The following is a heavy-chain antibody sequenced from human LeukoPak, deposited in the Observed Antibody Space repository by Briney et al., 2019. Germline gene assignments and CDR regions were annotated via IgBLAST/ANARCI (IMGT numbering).Heavy chain of an antibody. CDR1: GGSISSGDYY. CDR2: IYYSGST. D-gene: IGHD6-13*01. J-gene: IGHJ3*02. CDR3: ARDLAAAGIDAFDI. Sequence: LTCTGXGGSISSGDYYWSWVRQPPGRGLEWIGYIYYSGSTYDNPSLKSRVTISVDTSKNQFSLKLSSVPAADTAVYYCARDLAAAGIDAFDIWGQGTMVTVSS. V-gene: IGHV4-30-4*01.